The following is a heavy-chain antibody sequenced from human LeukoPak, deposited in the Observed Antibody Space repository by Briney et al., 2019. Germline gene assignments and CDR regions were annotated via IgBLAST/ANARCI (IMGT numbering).Heavy chain of an antibody. D-gene: IGHD3-22*01. Sequence: SETLSLTCTVSGGSISSSSYYWGWIRQPPGKGPEWIGSIYYSGSTYYNPSLNSRVTISVDTSKNQFSLKLSSVTAADTAVYYCARNFREISSGYYYPLDYWGQGTLVTVSS. CDR3: ARNFREISSGYYYPLDY. CDR2: IYYSGST. J-gene: IGHJ4*02. V-gene: IGHV4-39*01. CDR1: GGSISSSSYY.